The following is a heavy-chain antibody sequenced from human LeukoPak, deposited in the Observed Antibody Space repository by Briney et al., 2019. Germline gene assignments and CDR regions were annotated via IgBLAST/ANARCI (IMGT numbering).Heavy chain of an antibody. Sequence: PSETLSLTCTVSGYSISSGYYWGWIRQPPGKGLEWIGSIYHSGSTYYNPSLKSRVTISVDTSKNQFSLKLSSVTAADTAVYYCARDPDTAYYMDVWGKGTTVTVSS. CDR1: GYSISSGYY. D-gene: IGHD2-21*02. V-gene: IGHV4-38-2*02. CDR2: IYHSGST. J-gene: IGHJ6*03. CDR3: ARDPDTAYYMDV.